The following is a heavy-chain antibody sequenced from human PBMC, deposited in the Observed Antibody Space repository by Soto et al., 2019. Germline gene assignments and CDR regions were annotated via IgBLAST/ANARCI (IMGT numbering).Heavy chain of an antibody. Sequence: GGSLRLSCAASGFTFSSDWMHWVRQAPGKGLVWVSRISSSGDKITYADSVKGRFTISRDKAKNSLYLQMNSLRAEDTAVYYCARDELPYSYGSLPFFWGQGTLVTVSS. V-gene: IGHV3-21*01. CDR1: GFTFSSDW. CDR2: ISSSGDKI. D-gene: IGHD5-18*01. CDR3: ARDELPYSYGSLPFF. J-gene: IGHJ4*02.